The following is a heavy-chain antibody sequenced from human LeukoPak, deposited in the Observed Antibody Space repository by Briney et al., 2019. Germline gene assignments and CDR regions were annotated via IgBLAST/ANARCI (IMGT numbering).Heavy chain of an antibody. V-gene: IGHV3-23*01. CDR2: ISGSGGST. Sequence: GGSLRLSCAASGFTFSSYAMSWVRQAPGKGLEWVSAISGSGGSTYYADSVKGRFTISRDNSKDTLYLQMNSLRAEDTAVYYCAKTAHSSRAVAGYYYFDYWGQGTLVTVSS. CDR3: AKTAHSSRAVAGYYYFDY. J-gene: IGHJ4*02. CDR1: GFTFSSYA. D-gene: IGHD6-19*01.